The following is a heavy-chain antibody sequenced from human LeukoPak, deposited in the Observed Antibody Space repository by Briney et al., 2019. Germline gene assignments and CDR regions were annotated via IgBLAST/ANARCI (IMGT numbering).Heavy chain of an antibody. V-gene: IGHV3-48*03. CDR3: AREYYDILTGYYKVGHFDY. CDR1: GFTFSSYE. J-gene: IGHJ4*02. CDR2: ISSSGSTI. D-gene: IGHD3-9*01. Sequence: AGGSLRLSCAASGFTFSSYEMNWVRQAPGKGLEWVSYISSSGSTIYYADSVKGRFTISRDNAKNSLYLQMNSLRAEDTAVYYCAREYYDILTGYYKVGHFDYWGQGTLVTVSS.